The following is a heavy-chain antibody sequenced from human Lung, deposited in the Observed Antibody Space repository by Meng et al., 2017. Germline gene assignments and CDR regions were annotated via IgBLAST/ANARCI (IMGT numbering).Heavy chain of an antibody. D-gene: IGHD4-11*01. V-gene: IGHV4-34*01. J-gene: IGHJ4*02. CDR3: ARGPTTMAHDFNY. Sequence: HVQLQQWGAVLLKPSETLSLTCVVSGGSFSDYYWSWIRQPPGKGLEWIGEINHSGSTNYNPSLESRATISVDTSQNNLSLKLSSVTAADSAVYYCARGPTTMAHDFNYWGQGTLVTVSS. CDR1: GGSFSDYY. CDR2: INHSGST.